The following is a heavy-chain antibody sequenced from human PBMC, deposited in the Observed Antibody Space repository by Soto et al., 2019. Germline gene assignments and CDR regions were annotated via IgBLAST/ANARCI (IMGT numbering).Heavy chain of an antibody. V-gene: IGHV3-33*01. CDR1: GFTFSSYG. CDR3: ARFTYSSSWYYYYYGMDV. Sequence: PGWSLRLSCAASGFTFSSYGMHWVRQAPGKGLEWVAVIWYDGSNKYYADSVKGRFTISRDNSKNTLYLQMNSLRAEDTAVYYCARFTYSSSWYYYYYGMDVWGQGTTVTVSS. CDR2: IWYDGSNK. J-gene: IGHJ6*02. D-gene: IGHD6-13*01.